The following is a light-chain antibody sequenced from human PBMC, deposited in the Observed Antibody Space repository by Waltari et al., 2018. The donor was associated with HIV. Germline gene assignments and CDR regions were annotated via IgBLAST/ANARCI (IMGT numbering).Light chain of an antibody. Sequence: QSVLTQPPSASGTPGQRVTISCSGSNSNIRSNTVNWYQQLPGTAPKLLIYTNKQRPSGVPDRVSGSKSGTSASLAISRLQSEDEADYYCAAWDDSLNGVVFGGGTRLTVL. CDR2: TNK. V-gene: IGLV1-44*01. J-gene: IGLJ3*02. CDR3: AAWDDSLNGVV. CDR1: NSNIRSNT.